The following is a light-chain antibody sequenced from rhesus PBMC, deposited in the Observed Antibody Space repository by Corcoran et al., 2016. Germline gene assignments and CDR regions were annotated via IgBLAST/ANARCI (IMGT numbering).Light chain of an antibody. CDR2: EVS. CDR3: MQYTHIPWT. CDR1: QSLLDSEDGNTY. Sequence: DIVMTQTPLSLPVTPGEAASISCRSSQSLLDSEDGNTYLDWYVPRPGQSPQPCFYEVSKRASGVPDMFSGSGSDTDFTRKISRVEAEDVGMYFCMQYTHIPWTFDQGTKVEIK. J-gene: IGKJ1*01. V-gene: IGKV2-86*01.